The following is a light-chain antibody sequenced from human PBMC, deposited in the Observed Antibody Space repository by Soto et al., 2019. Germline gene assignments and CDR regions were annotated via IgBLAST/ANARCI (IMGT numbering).Light chain of an antibody. CDR2: DAS. J-gene: IGKJ4*01. CDR1: SQSVSSY. CDR3: QHRRNWPRLT. V-gene: IGKV3-11*01. Sequence: EIELTQSSGTLSISVGERSTLACRASSQSVSSYLVWYQQKPGQAPRLLIYDASNRVTGIPDRFSGSGSGTDFTLTISSLEPEDFAVYYCQHRRNWPRLTFGGGPKVDIK.